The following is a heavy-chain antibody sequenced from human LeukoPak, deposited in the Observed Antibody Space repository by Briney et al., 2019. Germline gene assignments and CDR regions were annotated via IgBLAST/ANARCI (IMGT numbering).Heavy chain of an antibody. V-gene: IGHV1-2*02. CDR2: INPNSGGT. D-gene: IGHD6-13*01. J-gene: IGHJ4*02. Sequence: ASVKVSCKASGGTFSSYAISWVRQAPGQGLEWMGWINPNSGGTNYAQKFQGRVTMTRDTSISTAYMELSRLRSDDTAVYYCARDRPSSSWYGNWGQGTLVTVSS. CDR1: GGTFSSYA. CDR3: ARDRPSSSWYGN.